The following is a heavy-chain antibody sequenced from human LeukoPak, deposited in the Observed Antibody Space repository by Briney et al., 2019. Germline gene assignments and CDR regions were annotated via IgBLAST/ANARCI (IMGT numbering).Heavy chain of an antibody. V-gene: IGHV4-59*08. Sequence: SETLSLTCTVSGGSISSYYWSWTRQPPGKAREWIGYIYYSGTTTYNPSLRSRAPMSVDTSKNQFSLKLNSTTAADTAVYYCARHGTVAGPFQHWGQGTLVAVSS. D-gene: IGHD2-8*02. CDR1: GGSISSYY. CDR2: IYYSGTT. J-gene: IGHJ1*01. CDR3: ARHGTVAGPFQH.